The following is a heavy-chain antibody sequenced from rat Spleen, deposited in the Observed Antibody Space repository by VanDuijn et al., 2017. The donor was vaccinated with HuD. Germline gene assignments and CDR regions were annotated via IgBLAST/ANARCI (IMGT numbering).Heavy chain of an antibody. V-gene: IGHV6-6*01. CDR3: TRGGYFRH. CDR2: IKAKSNNYAT. Sequence: EVQLVESGGGLVQPGRSLKLSCAASGFTFSTAWMYWYRQFPEKRLEWVARIKAKSNNYATDYPDSVKGRFTVSRDTAQNILYLQMNSLRSEETATYYCTRGGYFRHWGQGVMVTVSS. D-gene: IGHD2-5*01. CDR1: GFTFSTAW. J-gene: IGHJ2*01.